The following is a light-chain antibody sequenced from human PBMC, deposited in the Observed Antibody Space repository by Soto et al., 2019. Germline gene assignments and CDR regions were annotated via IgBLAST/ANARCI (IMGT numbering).Light chain of an antibody. CDR2: DAS. J-gene: IGKJ3*01. CDR3: QQYKNWPFT. Sequence: EIVMTQSPATLSVSPGEGVTLSCRASQSISSNLAWYHQKPGQAPRLLIYDASTRATGIPARFSGSGSGTEFTLTISSLRSEDFAVYHCQQYKNWPFTFGPGTKVDIK. V-gene: IGKV3-15*01. CDR1: QSISSN.